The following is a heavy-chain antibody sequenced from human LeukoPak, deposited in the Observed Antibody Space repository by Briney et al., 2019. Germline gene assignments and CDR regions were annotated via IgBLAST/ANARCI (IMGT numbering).Heavy chain of an antibody. J-gene: IGHJ4*02. CDR1: GFTFTNSA. V-gene: IGHV1-58*01. CDR3: ASPSPYVRGERTAVDY. D-gene: IGHD2-2*01. Sequence: SVKVSCKASGFTFTNSAVQWVRQARGQRLEWMGWVVVGSGNTSYAQKFQERVTITRDMSTSTAYMELSSLRSEDTAVYYCASPSPYVRGERTAVDYWGQGTLVTVSS. CDR2: VVVGSGNT.